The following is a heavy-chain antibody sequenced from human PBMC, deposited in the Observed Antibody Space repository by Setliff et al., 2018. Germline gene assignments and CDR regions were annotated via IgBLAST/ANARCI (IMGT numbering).Heavy chain of an antibody. Sequence: HPGGSLRLSCVASGFTFSDHYMDWVRQVPGKGLEWVARVRNRANSYSTEYAASVKGRFSISRDDSKNSLYLDMNSLKIEDTAVYFCARGERVSWQLRWDHWGQGTLVTVSS. V-gene: IGHV3-72*01. D-gene: IGHD2-15*01. CDR3: ARGERVSWQLRWDH. CDR2: VRNRANSYST. CDR1: GFTFSDHY. J-gene: IGHJ4*02.